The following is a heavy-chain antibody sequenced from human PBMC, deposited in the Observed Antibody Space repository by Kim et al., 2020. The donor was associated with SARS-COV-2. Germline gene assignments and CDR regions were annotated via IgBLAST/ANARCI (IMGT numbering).Heavy chain of an antibody. V-gene: IGHV4-34*01. J-gene: IGHJ4*02. CDR2: ST. D-gene: IGHD3-22*01. Sequence: STNYNPSLKSRLTISIDPSKNHLSLKLTSVTAADTAVYYCARGVITTGFDYWGQGTLVTVSS. CDR3: ARGVITTGFDY.